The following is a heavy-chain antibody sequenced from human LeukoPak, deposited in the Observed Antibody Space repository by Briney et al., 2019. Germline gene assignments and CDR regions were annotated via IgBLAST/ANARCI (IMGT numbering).Heavy chain of an antibody. CDR1: GGSISSYY. J-gene: IGHJ4*02. Sequence: PSETLSLTCTVSGGSISSYYWSWIRQPPGKGLEWIGYIYYSGSTNYNPSLKSRVTISVDTSKNQFSLKLSSVTAADTAVYYCARMGAANFDYWGQGTLVTVSS. CDR2: IYYSGST. CDR3: ARMGAANFDY. D-gene: IGHD1-26*01. V-gene: IGHV4-59*01.